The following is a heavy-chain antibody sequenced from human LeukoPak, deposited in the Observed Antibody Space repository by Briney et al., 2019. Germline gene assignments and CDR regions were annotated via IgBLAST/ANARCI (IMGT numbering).Heavy chain of an antibody. Sequence: ASVNVSCKASGYTFTSYDINWVRQATGQGLEWMGWMNPNSGNTGYAQKFQGRVTMTRNTSISTAYMELSSLRSEDTAVYYCARDGSNAEDGLFDPWGQGTLVTVSS. CDR1: GYTFTSYD. J-gene: IGHJ5*02. V-gene: IGHV1-8*01. D-gene: IGHD4-11*01. CDR3: ARDGSNAEDGLFDP. CDR2: MNPNSGNT.